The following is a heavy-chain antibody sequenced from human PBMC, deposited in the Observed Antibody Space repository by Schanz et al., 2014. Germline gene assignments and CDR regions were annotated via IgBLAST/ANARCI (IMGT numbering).Heavy chain of an antibody. CDR2: ISYHGSER. J-gene: IGHJ6*02. V-gene: IGHV3-30*03. CDR3: ARDRAAGYYDSGMSYYYYGMDV. CDR1: GFSFSDYG. D-gene: IGHD3-10*01. Sequence: QVQLVESGGGVVQPGRSLRLSCAGSGFSFSDYGMHWVRQAPGRGLEWVAVISYHGSERYYADSVKGRFTISRDNAKNSLFLQMNSLRAEDTAVYFCARDRAAGYYDSGMSYYYYGMDVWGQGTPVTVSS.